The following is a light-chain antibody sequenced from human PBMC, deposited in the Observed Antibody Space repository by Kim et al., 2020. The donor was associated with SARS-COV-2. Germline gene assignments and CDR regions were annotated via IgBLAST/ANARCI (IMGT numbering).Light chain of an antibody. V-gene: IGKV1-5*03. J-gene: IGKJ2*01. Sequence: SASVGDRVTITCRASQTISNWLDWYQQKTGKAPKLLIYNASSLESGVPSRFSGSGSGTEFTLTISSLQPDDFATYYCHQYSGNPYNFGPGTKLEI. CDR1: QTISNW. CDR2: NAS. CDR3: HQYSGNPYN.